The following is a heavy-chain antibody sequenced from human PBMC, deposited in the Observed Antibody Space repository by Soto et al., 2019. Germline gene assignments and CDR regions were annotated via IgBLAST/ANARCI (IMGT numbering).Heavy chain of an antibody. J-gene: IGHJ6*02. CDR1: GGTFSSYT. CDR3: GRGTVTPPVYYYYGMDV. V-gene: IGHV1-69*02. D-gene: IGHD4-17*01. Sequence: SVKVSCKASGGTFSSYTISWVRQAPGQGLEWMGRIIPILGIANYAQKYQGRDTNTADKSTSTAYKELSSLRSEDTAVKYSGRGTVTPPVYYYYGMDVWGQGTTVTVSS. CDR2: IIPILGIA.